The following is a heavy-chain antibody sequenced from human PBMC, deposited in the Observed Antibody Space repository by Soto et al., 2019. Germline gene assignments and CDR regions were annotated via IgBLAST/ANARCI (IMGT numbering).Heavy chain of an antibody. V-gene: IGHV4-34*01. D-gene: IGHD2-15*01. CDR3: GRVVEGATRHTDFDS. Sequence: KPSETLSLTCAVYGGSFSGYYWSWIRQPPGKGLEWIGEINHSGGANYNPSLKSRVTISLDTSKNQFSLTVNSVTAADTAIYYCGRVVEGATRHTDFDSWGQGTLVTVSS. J-gene: IGHJ5*01. CDR2: INHSGGA. CDR1: GGSFSGYY.